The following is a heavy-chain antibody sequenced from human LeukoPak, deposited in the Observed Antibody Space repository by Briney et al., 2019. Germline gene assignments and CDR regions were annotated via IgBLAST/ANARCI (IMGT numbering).Heavy chain of an antibody. CDR1: GFTFSSYS. Sequence: PGGSLRLSCAASGFTFSSYSMNWVRQAPGKGLEWVSSISSSSSYIYYADSVKGRFTISRGNAKNSLYLQMNSLRAEDTAVYYCAGGYCSSTSCYATKSYYYYGMDVWGQGTTVTVSS. CDR2: ISSSSSYI. V-gene: IGHV3-21*01. J-gene: IGHJ6*02. CDR3: AGGYCSSTSCYATKSYYYYGMDV. D-gene: IGHD2-2*01.